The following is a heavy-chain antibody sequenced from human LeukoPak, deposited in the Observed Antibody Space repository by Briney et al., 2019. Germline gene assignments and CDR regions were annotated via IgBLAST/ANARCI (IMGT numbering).Heavy chain of an antibody. Sequence: SETLSLTCTVSGGSISSSSYYWGWIRQPPGKGLEWIGSIYYSGITYYNPSLKSRVTISVDTSKNQFSLKLSSVTAADTAVYYCARHVVVPAAIFNEWFDYWGQGTLVTVSS. V-gene: IGHV4-39*01. J-gene: IGHJ4*02. CDR1: GGSISSSSYY. D-gene: IGHD2-2*02. CDR3: ARHVVVPAAIFNEWFDY. CDR2: IYYSGIT.